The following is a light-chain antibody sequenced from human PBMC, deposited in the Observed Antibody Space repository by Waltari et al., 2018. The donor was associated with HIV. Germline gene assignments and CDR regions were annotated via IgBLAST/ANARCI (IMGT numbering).Light chain of an antibody. Sequence: SYILTQPPSVSVAPGKTASITCGGNNIGRHSVNWYQHKPGQAPGLVIYYNDDRPAGIPERFSGSKSGSTATLTISRLDAGDEADYCCQLCDTSTDHYVCGTWTKVTCL. V-gene: IGLV3-21*04. CDR3: QLCDTSTDHYV. CDR2: YND. CDR1: NIGRHS. J-gene: IGLJ1*01.